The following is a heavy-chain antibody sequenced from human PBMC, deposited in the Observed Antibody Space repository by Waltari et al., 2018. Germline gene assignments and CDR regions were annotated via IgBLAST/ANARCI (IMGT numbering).Heavy chain of an antibody. CDR3: AKDNWGLPGGIDGFDV. Sequence: EVQLVESGGDLVRPGGSLRLSCEAYGFTFSTYGMSWVRQAPGKWREWVADIRQDGGEERYLSSVRGRFIISRDNAKNSVFLQMDSLRAEDTALYYCAKDNWGLPGGIDGFDVWGQGTMVTVSS. V-gene: IGHV3-7*01. D-gene: IGHD7-27*01. CDR2: IRQDGGEE. CDR1: GFTFSTYG. J-gene: IGHJ3*01.